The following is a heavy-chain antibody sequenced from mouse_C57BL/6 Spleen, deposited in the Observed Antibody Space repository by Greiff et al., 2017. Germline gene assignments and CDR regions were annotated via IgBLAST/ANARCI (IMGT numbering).Heavy chain of an antibody. V-gene: IGHV1-64*01. Sequence: VQLQQPGAELVKPGASVKLSCKASGYTFTSYWMHWVKQRPGQGLEWIGMIHPNSGSTNYNEKFQSKATLTVDKSSSTAYRQLSSLTSADSAVYYCARDGGFYYYGSSPYYYAMDYWGQGTSVTVSS. D-gene: IGHD1-1*01. CDR2: IHPNSGST. J-gene: IGHJ4*01. CDR1: GYTFTSYW. CDR3: ARDGGFYYYGSSPYYYAMDY.